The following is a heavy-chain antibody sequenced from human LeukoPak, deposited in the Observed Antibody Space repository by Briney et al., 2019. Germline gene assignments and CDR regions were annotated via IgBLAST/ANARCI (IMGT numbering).Heavy chain of an antibody. CDR1: GFTFSSYA. J-gene: IGHJ4*02. D-gene: IGHD7-27*01. Sequence: GGSLRLSCAASGFTFSSYAMTWVRQTPGKGLEYVSSIGSGGYTFYAGSVKGRFSISRDISQNTVYLQMNSLRAEDTAMYFCAKKLPGASYYFDFWGQGTLVTVSS. CDR3: AKKLPGASYYFDF. CDR2: IGSGGYT. V-gene: IGHV3-23*01.